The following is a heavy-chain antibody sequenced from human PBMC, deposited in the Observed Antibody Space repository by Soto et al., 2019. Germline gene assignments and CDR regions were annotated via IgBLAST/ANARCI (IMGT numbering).Heavy chain of an antibody. CDR1: GFTFSSYG. D-gene: IGHD6-6*01. Sequence: GGSLRLSCAASGFTFSSYGMHWVRQAPGKGLEWVAVIWYDGSNKYYADSVKGRFTISRDNSKNTLYLQMNSLRAEDTAVYYCARDHGLYSSSSDFFDYWGQGTLVTVSS. V-gene: IGHV3-33*01. J-gene: IGHJ4*02. CDR3: ARDHGLYSSSSDFFDY. CDR2: IWYDGSNK.